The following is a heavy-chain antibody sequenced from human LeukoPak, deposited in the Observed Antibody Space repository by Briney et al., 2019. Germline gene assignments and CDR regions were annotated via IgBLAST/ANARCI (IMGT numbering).Heavy chain of an antibody. J-gene: IGHJ2*01. D-gene: IGHD6-19*01. Sequence: GVSLRLSRAASGFTFSSYSMIWVRQAAGKGREWVSYISISSSTIYYADSVKDRCTNSRDNAKNSLYLQMNSLRAEDTAGYYCARDVAVAGSYGPGWYFDLWGRGTLVTVSS. V-gene: IGHV3-48*04. CDR3: ARDVAVAGSYGPGWYFDL. CDR2: ISISSSTI. CDR1: GFTFSSYS.